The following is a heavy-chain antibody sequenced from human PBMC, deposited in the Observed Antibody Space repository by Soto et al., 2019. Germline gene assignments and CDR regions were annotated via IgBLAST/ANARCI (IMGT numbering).Heavy chain of an antibody. Sequence: HPGGSLRLSCAASGFTFSSYAMHWVRQAPGKGLEWVAVISYHGYNKYYADSVKGRFTISRDQSKNTLYLQMNSLSAEDTAVYYCARDLGGSSSSSGFDYWGQGTLVTVSS. CDR3: ARDLGGSSSSSGFDY. J-gene: IGHJ4*02. D-gene: IGHD6-6*01. V-gene: IGHV3-30-3*01. CDR1: GFTFSSYA. CDR2: ISYHGYNK.